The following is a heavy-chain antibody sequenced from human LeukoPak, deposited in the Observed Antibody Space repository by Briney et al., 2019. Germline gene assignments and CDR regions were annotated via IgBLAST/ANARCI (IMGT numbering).Heavy chain of an antibody. D-gene: IGHD3-3*01. CDR2: IIPIFGTA. Sequence: GSSVKVSCKASGGTFSSYAISWVRQAPGQGLEWMGRIIPIFGTANYAQKFQGGVTITTDESTSTAYMELSSLRSEDTAVYYCARDVRGITIFGVVNSKQNWFDPWGQGTLVTVSS. CDR1: GGTFSSYA. J-gene: IGHJ5*02. CDR3: ARDVRGITIFGVVNSKQNWFDP. V-gene: IGHV1-69*05.